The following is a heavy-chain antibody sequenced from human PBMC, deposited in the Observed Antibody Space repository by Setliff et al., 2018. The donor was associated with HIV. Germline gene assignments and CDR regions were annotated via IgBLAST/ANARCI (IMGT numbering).Heavy chain of an antibody. V-gene: IGHV1-2*02. J-gene: IGHJ6*02. D-gene: IGHD6-13*01. CDR1: GYTFTGYY. CDR2: INPNSGGT. Sequence: ASVKVSCKASGYTFTGYYMHWVRQAPGQGLEWMGWINPNSGGTNYAQKFQGRVTKTRDTSISTAYMELSRLRSDDTAVYYCARVPYLEQLTYYYYYGMDVWGQGTTVTVSS. CDR3: ARVPYLEQLTYYYYYGMDV.